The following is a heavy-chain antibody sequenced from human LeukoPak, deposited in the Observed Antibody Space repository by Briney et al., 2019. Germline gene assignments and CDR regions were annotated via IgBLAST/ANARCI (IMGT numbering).Heavy chain of an antibody. CDR2: IYYSGTT. Sequence: MSSETLSLTCTVSGGSISSSSYYWVWIRQPPGKGLEWIGSIYYSGTTYYNPSLKSRVTISVDTSKNQFSLKLSSVTAADTAVYYCASLEMTYPTHWGQGTLVTVSS. D-gene: IGHD5-24*01. CDR3: ASLEMTYPTH. CDR1: GGSISSSSYY. J-gene: IGHJ4*02. V-gene: IGHV4-39*01.